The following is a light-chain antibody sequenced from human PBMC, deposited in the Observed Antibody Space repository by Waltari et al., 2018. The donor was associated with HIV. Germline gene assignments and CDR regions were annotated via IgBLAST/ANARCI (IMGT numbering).Light chain of an antibody. CDR1: QSISSW. V-gene: IGKV1-5*03. J-gene: IGKJ1*01. CDR3: QQYNSYPWT. Sequence: DIQMTQSPSTLSASVGDRVTITWRASQSISSWFAWNQLKPGKAPKLLIYKASSLESGVPSRFSGRGSGTDFTLTISSLQADDFATYYCQQYNSYPWTFGQGTKVEIK. CDR2: KAS.